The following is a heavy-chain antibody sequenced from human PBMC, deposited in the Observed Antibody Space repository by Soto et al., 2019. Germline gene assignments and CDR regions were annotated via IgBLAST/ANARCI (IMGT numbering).Heavy chain of an antibody. D-gene: IGHD2-8*01. CDR3: ARVSVLMVYGIDY. V-gene: IGHV3-33*01. CDR1: GFTFSSYG. CDR2: IWYDGSNK. J-gene: IGHJ4*02. Sequence: GGSLRLSCAASGFTFSSYGMHWVRQAPGKGLEWVAVIWYDGSNKYYADSVKGRFTISRDNSKDTLYLQMNSPRAEDTAVYYCARVSVLMVYGIDYWGQGTLVTVSS.